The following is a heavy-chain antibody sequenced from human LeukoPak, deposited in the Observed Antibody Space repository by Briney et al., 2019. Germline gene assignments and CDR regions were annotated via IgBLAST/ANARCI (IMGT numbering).Heavy chain of an antibody. D-gene: IGHD6-19*01. CDR3: AKSAGWTFYYYYMDV. V-gene: IGHV3-23*01. Sequence: GGSLRLSCATSGFTFSSYGMSWVRQAPGKGLEWVSAISGSGGSTSYADSVKGRFTISRDNSKNTLYLQMNSLGAEDTAVYYCAKSAGWTFYYYYMDVWGKGTTVTISS. CDR2: ISGSGGST. CDR1: GFTFSSYG. J-gene: IGHJ6*03.